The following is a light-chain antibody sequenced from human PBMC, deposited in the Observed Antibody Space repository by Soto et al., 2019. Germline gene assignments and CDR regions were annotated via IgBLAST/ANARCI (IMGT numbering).Light chain of an antibody. CDR2: DAS. V-gene: IGKV3-20*01. CDR3: QQYGSSLT. CDR1: QSVSRY. J-gene: IGKJ4*01. Sequence: EIVLTQSPATLSLSPGERATLSCRGSQSVSRYLAWYQQKPGQAPRLLIYDASNRATGIPDRFSGSGSGTDFTLTISRLEPEDFAVYYCQQYGSSLTFGGGTKVDIK.